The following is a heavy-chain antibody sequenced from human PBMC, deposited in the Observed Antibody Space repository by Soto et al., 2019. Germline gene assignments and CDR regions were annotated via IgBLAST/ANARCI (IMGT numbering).Heavy chain of an antibody. J-gene: IGHJ4*02. Sequence: QIQLLQSGAEVKKPGASVKVTCKASGYTFRHFVISWVRQAPGQGLEWMGWISAYNANANYAQKFQGRLTMTADTSTSTAYMELRSLRSDDTAVYYCARENSYFDYWGQGTLVTVSS. CDR3: ARENSYFDY. CDR1: GYTFRHFV. V-gene: IGHV1-18*01. CDR2: ISAYNANA.